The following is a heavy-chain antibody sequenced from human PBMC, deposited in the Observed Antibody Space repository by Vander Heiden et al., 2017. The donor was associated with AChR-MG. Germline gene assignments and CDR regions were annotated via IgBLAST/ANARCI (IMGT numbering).Heavy chain of an antibody. CDR1: GCTLSSYP. Sequence: EQLVESGGGLVKPGGSVRLSCAASGCTLSSYPMNWVRQAPGKGLEWVSSISSRSSYIYYADSVKGRFTISRDNAKNSLYLQMNSLRAEDTAVYYCARDPGYYYDSSSYQVYFDYWGQGTLVTVSS. D-gene: IGHD3-22*01. CDR3: ARDPGYYYDSSSYQVYFDY. CDR2: ISSRSSYI. V-gene: IGHV3-21*01. J-gene: IGHJ4*02.